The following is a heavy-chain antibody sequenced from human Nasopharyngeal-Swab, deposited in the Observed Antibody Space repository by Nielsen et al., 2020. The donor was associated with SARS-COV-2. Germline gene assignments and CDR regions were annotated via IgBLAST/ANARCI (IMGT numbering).Heavy chain of an antibody. CDR3: AREHPTTRASDY. CDR1: GYTFTGYY. Sequence: ASVKVSCKTSGYTFTGYYIQWVRPAPGQGLEWMGRIHPNSGATKSAQRFQGRVTMTSDTSISTAYMDLSSLTSDDTALYYCAREHPTTRASDYWGQGTLVTVSS. CDR2: IHPNSGAT. D-gene: IGHD4-11*01. J-gene: IGHJ4*02. V-gene: IGHV1-2*06.